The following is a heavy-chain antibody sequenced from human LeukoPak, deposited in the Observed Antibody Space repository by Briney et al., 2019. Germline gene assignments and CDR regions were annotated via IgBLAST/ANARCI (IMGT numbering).Heavy chain of an antibody. V-gene: IGHV4-34*01. Sequence: PSETLSLTCAVYGGSFSGYYWSWIRQPPGKGLEWIGEINHSGSTNYNPSLKSRVTISVDTSKNQFSLKLSSVTAADTAVYYCARVRGSGWYGYFQHWGQGTLVTVSS. CDR3: ARVRGSGWYGYFQH. CDR1: GGSFSGYY. CDR2: INHSGST. J-gene: IGHJ1*01. D-gene: IGHD6-19*01.